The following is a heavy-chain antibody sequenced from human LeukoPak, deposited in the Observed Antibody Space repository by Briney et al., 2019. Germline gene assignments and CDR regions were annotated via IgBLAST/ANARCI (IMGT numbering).Heavy chain of an antibody. V-gene: IGHV1-2*02. CDR3: AKEMGWGPSGYDFIHAFTGDRSGEGFDY. D-gene: IGHD5-12*01. Sequence: GASVKVSCKASGYTFTGYYMHWVRQAPGQGLEWMGWINPNSGGTNYAQKFQGRVTMTRDTSISTAYMELSRLRSDDTAVYYCAKEMGWGPSGYDFIHAFTGDRSGEGFDYWGQGTLVTVSS. J-gene: IGHJ4*02. CDR1: GYTFTGYY. CDR2: INPNSGGT.